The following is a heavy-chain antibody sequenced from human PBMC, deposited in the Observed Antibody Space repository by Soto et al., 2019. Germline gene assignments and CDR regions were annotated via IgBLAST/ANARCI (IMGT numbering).Heavy chain of an antibody. D-gene: IGHD5-12*01. CDR1: GFTFSSYA. CDR3: AKAWMDNARQRYFDH. CDR2: ISGSGGGT. J-gene: IGHJ4*02. V-gene: IGHV3-23*01. Sequence: GGSLRLSCAASGFTFSSYAMSWVRQAPGKGLEWVSAISGSGGGTYYADSVKGRFTISRDNSKNTLYLQMNSLRAEDTAVYSCAKAWMDNARQRYFDHWGQGTLVTVSS.